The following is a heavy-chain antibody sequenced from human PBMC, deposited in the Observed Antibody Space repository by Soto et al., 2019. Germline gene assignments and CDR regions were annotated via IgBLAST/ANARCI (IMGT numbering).Heavy chain of an antibody. CDR2: ILSNDKK. Sequence: QVTLKESGPVLVKPTETLTLTCTVSGFSLSNARMGVSWIRQPPGQALEWLAHILSNDKKSYSTSLKSRLNISKDTSKSQVVLTMTNMDPVDTATYYCARIRAGDYYYYGMDVWGQGTTVTVSS. V-gene: IGHV2-26*01. CDR3: ARIRAGDYYYYGMDV. CDR1: GFSLSNARMG. J-gene: IGHJ6*02. D-gene: IGHD7-27*01.